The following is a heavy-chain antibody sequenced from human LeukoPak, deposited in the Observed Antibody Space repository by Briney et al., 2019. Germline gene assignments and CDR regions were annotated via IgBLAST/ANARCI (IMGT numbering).Heavy chain of an antibody. CDR1: GGSINSSSYY. D-gene: IGHD3-3*01. CDR3: ASGEGITIFGVVTHDAFDI. J-gene: IGHJ3*02. V-gene: IGHV4-39*01. Sequence: SETLSLTCTVSGGSINSSSYYWGWIRQPPGKGLEWIGSIYYSGSTYYNPSLKSRVTISVDTSKNQFSLKLSSVTAADTAVYYCASGEGITIFGVVTHDAFDIWGQGTMVTVSS. CDR2: IYYSGST.